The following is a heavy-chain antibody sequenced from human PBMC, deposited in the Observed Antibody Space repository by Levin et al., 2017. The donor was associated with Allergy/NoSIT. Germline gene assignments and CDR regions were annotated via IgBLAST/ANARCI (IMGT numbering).Heavy chain of an antibody. CDR2: IGTAGDT. D-gene: IGHD3-10*01. CDR1: GFTFSSYD. Sequence: GGSLRLSCAASGFTFSSYDMHWVRQATGKGLEWVSAIGTAGDTYYPCSVKGRFTISRENAKNSLYLQMNSLRAGDTAVYYCARGGSGSYTGYFDYWGQGTLVTVSS. CDR3: ARGGSGSYTGYFDY. V-gene: IGHV3-13*04. J-gene: IGHJ4*02.